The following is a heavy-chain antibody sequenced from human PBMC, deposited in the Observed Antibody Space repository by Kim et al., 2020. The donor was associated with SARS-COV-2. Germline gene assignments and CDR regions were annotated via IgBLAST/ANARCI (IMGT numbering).Heavy chain of an antibody. J-gene: IGHJ4*02. CDR1: GYTFTSYG. CDR3: ARESTKRRMVRGVPTQAKEFDY. D-gene: IGHD3-10*01. CDR2: ISAYNGNT. V-gene: IGHV1-18*04. Sequence: ASVKVSCKASGYTFTSYGISWVRQAPGQGLEWMGWISAYNGNTNYAQKLQGRVTMTTDTSTSTAYMELRSLRSDDTAVYYCARESTKRRMVRGVPTQAKEFDYWGQGTLVTVSS.